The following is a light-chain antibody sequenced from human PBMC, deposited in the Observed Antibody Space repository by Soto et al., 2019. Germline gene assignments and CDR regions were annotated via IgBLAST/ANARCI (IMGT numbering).Light chain of an antibody. Sequence: EIVLTQSPGTLSLSPGERATLSCRASQSVSNNYLAWYQQKPGQAPRLLIYGASNMATGIPDRFSGSGSGTDFTLTISRLEPEDFAVYYCQHDCSSGTFGQGTKVEIK. J-gene: IGKJ1*01. CDR1: QSVSNNY. CDR3: QHDCSSGT. V-gene: IGKV3-20*01. CDR2: GAS.